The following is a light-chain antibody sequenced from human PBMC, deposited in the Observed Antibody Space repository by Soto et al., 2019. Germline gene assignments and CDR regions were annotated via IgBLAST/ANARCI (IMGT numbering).Light chain of an antibody. CDR3: QQYNSWPIT. V-gene: IGKV3-15*01. J-gene: IGKJ5*01. CDR1: QSVGSL. CDR2: GAS. Sequence: EVVLTQSPATLSVSPGERATLSCRASQSVGSLLAWYQQKPGQTPRLLIYGASTRVTGIAGRFSGSGSGTEFTLTISSLQSEDFGVYYCQQYNSWPITFGQGTRLE.